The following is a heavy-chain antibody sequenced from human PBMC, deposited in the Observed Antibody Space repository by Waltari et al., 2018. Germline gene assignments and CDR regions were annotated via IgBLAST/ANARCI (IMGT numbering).Heavy chain of an antibody. CDR1: GFTFSSYS. D-gene: IGHD6-13*01. V-gene: IGHV3-48*01. J-gene: IGHJ5*02. CDR2: ISSSSRTI. Sequence: EVQLVESGGGLVQPGGSLRLSCAASGFTFSSYSMNWVRQAPGKGLEWVSYISSSSRTIYYADSVKGRFTISRDNAKNSLYLQMSSLRSEDTAVYYCAREFQQQLSWFDPWGQGTLVPVSS. CDR3: AREFQQQLSWFDP.